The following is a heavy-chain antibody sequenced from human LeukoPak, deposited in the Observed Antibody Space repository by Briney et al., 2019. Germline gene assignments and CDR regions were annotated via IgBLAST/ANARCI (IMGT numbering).Heavy chain of an antibody. CDR2: IYYSGST. D-gene: IGHD4-17*01. Sequence: SETLSLTCTVSGGSISSYFWSWIRQPPGKGLEWIGYIYYSGSTNYNPSLKSRVTISVDTSKNQFSLKLSSVTAADTAVYYCARDGDDYGVYVFDYWGQGILVTVSS. V-gene: IGHV4-59*01. J-gene: IGHJ4*02. CDR1: GGSISSYF. CDR3: ARDGDDYGVYVFDY.